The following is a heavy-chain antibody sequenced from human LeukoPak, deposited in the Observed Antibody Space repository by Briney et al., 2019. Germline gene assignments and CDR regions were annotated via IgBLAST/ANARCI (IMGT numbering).Heavy chain of an antibody. D-gene: IGHD1-26*01. V-gene: IGHV3-23*01. J-gene: IGHJ4*02. CDR3: TRLAGATVY. Sequence: GGSLRLSCAASGFTFSSYAMSWVRQAPGKGLEWVSAISGSGGSTYYADSVKGRFTISRDNTKNTLYLQMNSLKTEDTAVYYCTRLAGATVYWDQGTLGTVSS. CDR1: GFTFSSYA. CDR2: ISGSGGST.